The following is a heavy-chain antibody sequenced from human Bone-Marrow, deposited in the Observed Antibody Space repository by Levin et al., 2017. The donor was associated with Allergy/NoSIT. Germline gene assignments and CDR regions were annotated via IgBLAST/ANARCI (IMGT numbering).Heavy chain of an antibody. J-gene: IGHJ3*01. CDR2: ISVYNGYA. D-gene: IGHD1-26*01. CDR1: GYIFTTNG. V-gene: IGHV1-18*04. CDR3: ARNGTSGSYSD. Sequence: GESLKISCKASGYIFTTNGISWVRQAPGQGLEWMGWISVYNGYAHYAQNLRGRVTMTTDTSTATAYMELTSLRSDDTATYYCARNGTSGSYSDWGQGTMVTVSS.